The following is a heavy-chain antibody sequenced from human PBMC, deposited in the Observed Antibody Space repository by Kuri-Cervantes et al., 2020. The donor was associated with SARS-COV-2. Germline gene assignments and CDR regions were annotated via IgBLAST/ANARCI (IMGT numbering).Heavy chain of an antibody. J-gene: IGHJ5*02. V-gene: IGHV3-23*01. Sequence: GESLKISCAASGFTFSGYAMSWVRQAPGKGLEWVSAISGSGGSTYYADSVKGRFTISRDNSKNTLYLQMNSLRAEDTAVYYCASMGKGIAARLTDNWFDPWGQGTLVTVSS. D-gene: IGHD6-6*01. CDR1: GFTFSGYA. CDR2: ISGSGGST. CDR3: ASMGKGIAARLTDNWFDP.